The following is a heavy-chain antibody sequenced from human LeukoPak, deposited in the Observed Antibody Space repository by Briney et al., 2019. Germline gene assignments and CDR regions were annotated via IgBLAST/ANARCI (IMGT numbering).Heavy chain of an antibody. D-gene: IGHD3-10*01. Sequence: SVKVSCKASGGTFSSYAISWVRQAPGQGLEWMGGIIPIFGTANYAQKFQGRVTITADESTSTAYMKLSSLRSEDTAVYYCAREIKLLYYGSGSNAFDIWGQGTMVTVSS. V-gene: IGHV1-69*13. CDR2: IIPIFGTA. CDR1: GGTFSSYA. J-gene: IGHJ3*02. CDR3: AREIKLLYYGSGSNAFDI.